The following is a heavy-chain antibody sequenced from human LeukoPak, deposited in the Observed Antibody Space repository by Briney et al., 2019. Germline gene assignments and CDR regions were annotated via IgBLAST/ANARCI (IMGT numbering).Heavy chain of an antibody. CDR1: GFTVSSNY. V-gene: IGHV3-53*01. J-gene: IGHJ4*02. CDR2: IYSGGST. CDR3: ARVRPRVGAEYYFDY. Sequence: GGSLRLSXAASGFTVSSNYMSWVRQAPGKGLEWVSVIYSGGSTYYADSVKGRFTISRDNSKNTLYLQMNSLRAEDTAVYYCARVRPRVGAEYYFDYWGQGTLVTVSS. D-gene: IGHD1-26*01.